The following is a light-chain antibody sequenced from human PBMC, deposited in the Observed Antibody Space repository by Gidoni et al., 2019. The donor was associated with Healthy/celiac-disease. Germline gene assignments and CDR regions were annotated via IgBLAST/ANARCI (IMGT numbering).Light chain of an antibody. CDR2: AAS. CDR1: QGISSC. CDR3: QQANSFLPLT. Sequence: DIQMTQSPSSVSASVGDRVTIPCRASQGISSCLAWYQQKPGKAPKLLIYAASSLQSGVPSRFSGSGSGTDFTLTISSLQPEDFATYYCQQANSFLPLTFGGGTKVEIK. J-gene: IGKJ4*01. V-gene: IGKV1-12*01.